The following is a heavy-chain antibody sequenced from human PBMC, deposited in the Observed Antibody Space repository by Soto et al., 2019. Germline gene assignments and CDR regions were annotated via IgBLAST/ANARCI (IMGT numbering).Heavy chain of an antibody. CDR3: ARHTKHGDFPDY. J-gene: IGHJ4*02. Sequence: QLQLQESGPGLVKPSETLSLTCTVSGGSISRTTYYWGWIRQPQGKVLEWMGSLYYSGSSHYNPSLRSRVTISVDPSRNQFSLKLTAVTAADTAVYFCARHTKHGDFPDYWGQGTLVTVSS. CDR2: LYYSGSS. V-gene: IGHV4-39*01. CDR1: GGSISRTTYY. D-gene: IGHD4-17*01.